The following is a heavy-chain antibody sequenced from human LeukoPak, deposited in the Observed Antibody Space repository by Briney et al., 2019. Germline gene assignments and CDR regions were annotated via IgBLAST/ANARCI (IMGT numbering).Heavy chain of an antibody. D-gene: IGHD6-6*01. Sequence: PSETLSLTCTVSGGSTSSYYWSWIRQPPGKGLEWIGYIYYSGSTNYNPSLKSRVTISVDTSKNQFSLKLSSVTAADTAVYYCAGQQLVPYYYYGMDVWGQGTTVTVSS. J-gene: IGHJ6*02. CDR1: GGSTSSYY. CDR3: AGQQLVPYYYYGMDV. V-gene: IGHV4-59*01. CDR2: IYYSGST.